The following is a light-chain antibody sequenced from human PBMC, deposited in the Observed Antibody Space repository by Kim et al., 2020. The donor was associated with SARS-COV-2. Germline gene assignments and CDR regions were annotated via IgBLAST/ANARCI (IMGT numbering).Light chain of an antibody. J-gene: IGKJ4*01. Sequence: PASISCRSSQSLLHSNGYNYWDWYLQKPGQLPQLLIYLGSNRASGVPDRFSGSGSGTDFTLKISRVEAEDVGVYYCMQALQTPLTFGGGTKVDIK. CDR3: MQALQTPLT. CDR1: QSLLHSNGYNY. CDR2: LGS. V-gene: IGKV2-28*01.